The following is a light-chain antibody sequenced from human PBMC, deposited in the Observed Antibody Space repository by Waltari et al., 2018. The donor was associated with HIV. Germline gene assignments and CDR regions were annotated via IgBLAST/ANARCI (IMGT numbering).Light chain of an antibody. CDR1: YSNIGSDN. V-gene: IGLV1-47*01. Sequence: QSQLTQPPSASGTPGQRVTISCSGSYSNIGSDNVYWYQHLPGTAPKLLIYKNIQTPSGVPDRFSGSKSGTSASLAISGRRSEDEADYYCTGWDATLSEYVFGTGTRVTVL. CDR3: TGWDATLSEYV. CDR2: KNI. J-gene: IGLJ1*01.